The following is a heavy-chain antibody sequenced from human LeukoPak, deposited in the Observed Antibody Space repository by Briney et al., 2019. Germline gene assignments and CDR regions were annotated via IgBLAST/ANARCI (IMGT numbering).Heavy chain of an antibody. CDR2: IYSSDTT. J-gene: IGHJ4*02. Sequence: PGGSLRLSCAASGFTFSGYAMNWVRQAPGKGLEWVSHIYSSDTTYADSVKGRFTISRDNAKNSLYLQMNSLRAEDTGVYYCARGREVLDYWGQGTLVTVSS. CDR1: GFTFSGYA. D-gene: IGHD1-26*01. CDR3: ARGREVLDY. V-gene: IGHV3-48*01.